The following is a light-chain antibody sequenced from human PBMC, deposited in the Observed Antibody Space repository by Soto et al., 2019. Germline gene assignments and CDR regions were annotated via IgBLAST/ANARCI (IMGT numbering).Light chain of an antibody. CDR3: QQYGSSGT. CDR2: GAS. CDR1: QRLSSNY. V-gene: IGKV3-20*01. J-gene: IGKJ1*01. Sequence: EIVLTQSPGTLSLSPGERATLSCRASQRLSSNYLAWFQQKPGQAPRLLIYGASSRATGIPDRFSGSGSGTDFTLTISRLEPEDFAVYYCQQYGSSGTFGQGTKVDI.